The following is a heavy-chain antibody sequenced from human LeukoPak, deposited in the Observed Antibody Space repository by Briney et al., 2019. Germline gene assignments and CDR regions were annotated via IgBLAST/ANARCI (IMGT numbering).Heavy chain of an antibody. CDR1: GGSFSGYY. J-gene: IGHJ5*02. CDR2: IHERGST. D-gene: IGHD6-6*01. V-gene: IGHV4-34*01. Sequence: SETLSLTCAVYGGSFSGYYWSWIRQPPGQGLEWIGSIHERGSTFYNPSLKSRVTISIDTSKNQFSLNVNSVTAADTAVYYCARASRPSNSWFDPWGQGTVVTVSS. CDR3: ARASRPSNSWFDP.